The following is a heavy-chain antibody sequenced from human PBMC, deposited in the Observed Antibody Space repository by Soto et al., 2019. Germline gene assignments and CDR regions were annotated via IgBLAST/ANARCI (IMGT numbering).Heavy chain of an antibody. D-gene: IGHD3-22*01. J-gene: IGHJ5*02. CDR1: GGSVSSGSYY. Sequence: SETLSLTCTVSGGSVSSGSYYWSWIRQPPGKGLEWIGYIYYSGSTYYNPSLKSRVTISVDTSKNQFSLKLSSVTAADTAVYYCATGHSSGYYSPIDWFDPWGQGTLVTVSS. V-gene: IGHV4-61*01. CDR2: IYYSGST. CDR3: ATGHSSGYYSPIDWFDP.